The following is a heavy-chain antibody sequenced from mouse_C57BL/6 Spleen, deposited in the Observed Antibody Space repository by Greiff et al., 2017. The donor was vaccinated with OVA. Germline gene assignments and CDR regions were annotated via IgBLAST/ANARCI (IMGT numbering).Heavy chain of an antibody. Sequence: EVKLVESGPGLVKPSQSLSLTCSVTGYSITSGYYWNWIRQFPGNKLEWMGYISYDGSNNYNPALKNRNSITRDTSKTQFFLKLNSVTTEDTATYYCAREDSNYVGWYFDVWGTGTTVTVSS. CDR3: AREDSNYVGWYFDV. J-gene: IGHJ1*03. CDR1: GYSITSGYY. D-gene: IGHD2-5*01. V-gene: IGHV3-6*01. CDR2: ISYDGSN.